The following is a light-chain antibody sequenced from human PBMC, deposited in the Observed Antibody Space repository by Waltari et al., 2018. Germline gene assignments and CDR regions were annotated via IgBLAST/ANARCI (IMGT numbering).Light chain of an antibody. CDR3: SSYAGSNTLV. CDR1: NSEVGTYKY. Sequence: QSALTQPPSASGPPGQSVPISCTGTNSEVGTYKYVSWCQQHPDRAPKLLIYEVNKRPSGVPDRFSGSKADNRASLTVSGLQADDEAVYHCSSYAGSNTLVFGRGTKLTVL. V-gene: IGLV2-8*01. CDR2: EVN. J-gene: IGLJ2*01.